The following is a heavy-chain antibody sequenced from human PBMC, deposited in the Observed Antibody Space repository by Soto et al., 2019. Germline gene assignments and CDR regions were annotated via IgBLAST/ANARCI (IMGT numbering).Heavy chain of an antibody. Sequence: EVQLVESGGGLVKPGGSLRLSCAASGFTFSSYSMNWVRQAPGKGLEWVSSISSSSSYIYYADSVKGRFTISRDNATNSLYLQMNSLRAEDTAVYYCARTAGGYYPSSPWGQGTLVTVSS. D-gene: IGHD3-3*01. CDR2: ISSSSSYI. V-gene: IGHV3-21*01. J-gene: IGHJ5*02. CDR3: ARTAGGYYPSSP. CDR1: GFTFSSYS.